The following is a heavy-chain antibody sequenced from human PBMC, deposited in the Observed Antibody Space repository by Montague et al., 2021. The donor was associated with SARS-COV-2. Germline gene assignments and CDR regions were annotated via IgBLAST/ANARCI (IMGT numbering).Heavy chain of an antibody. CDR3: AKDLETSGWYTFFFDS. J-gene: IGHJ4*02. CDR2: ISDGGTST. CDR1: GFTFDSHA. D-gene: IGHD6-19*01. V-gene: IGHV3-23*01. Sequence: SLRLSCAGSGFTFDSHAMSWVRQAPGKGLEWVAGISDGGTSTYYADSVKGRLIISRDNSKSTLYLQIHSLRAEDTAVYYCAKDLETSGWYTFFFDSWGQGTLVTVSS.